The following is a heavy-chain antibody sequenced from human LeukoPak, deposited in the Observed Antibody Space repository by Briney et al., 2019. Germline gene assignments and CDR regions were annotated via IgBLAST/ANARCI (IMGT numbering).Heavy chain of an antibody. Sequence: PSETLSLTCAVYGGSFSGYYWSWIRQPPGKGLEWIGEINHSGSTNYNPSLKSRVTISVDTFKNQFSLKLSSVTAADTAVYYCARVKRRLLGAFDIWGQGTMVTVSS. V-gene: IGHV4-34*01. CDR3: ARVKRRLLGAFDI. CDR2: INHSGST. CDR1: GGSFSGYY. D-gene: IGHD6-25*01. J-gene: IGHJ3*02.